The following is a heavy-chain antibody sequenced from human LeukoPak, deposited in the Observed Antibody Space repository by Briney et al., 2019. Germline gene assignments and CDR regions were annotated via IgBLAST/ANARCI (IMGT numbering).Heavy chain of an antibody. J-gene: IGHJ4*02. CDR1: GGSFSGYY. Sequence: PSETLSLTCAVYGGSFSGYYWNWIRQPPGKGLEWIGEINHSGSTNYNPSLKSRVTISVDTSKNQFSLQLSSVTAADTAVYYCARGDFTIPKTYYFADWGQGTLVTVSS. D-gene: IGHD3-9*01. V-gene: IGHV4-34*01. CDR3: ARGDFTIPKTYYFAD. CDR2: INHSGST.